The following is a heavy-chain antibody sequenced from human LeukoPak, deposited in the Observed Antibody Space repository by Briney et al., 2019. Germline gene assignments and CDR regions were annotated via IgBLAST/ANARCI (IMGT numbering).Heavy chain of an antibody. Sequence: GGSLRLSCAASGLTVSSYSMNWVRQAPGKGLEWVSYISSSSSTIYYADSVKGRFTISRDNAKNSLYLQMNSLRDEDTAVYYCARARASGRSGFDYWGQGTLVTVSS. CDR1: GLTVSSYS. D-gene: IGHD2-15*01. J-gene: IGHJ4*02. V-gene: IGHV3-48*02. CDR3: ARARASGRSGFDY. CDR2: ISSSSSTI.